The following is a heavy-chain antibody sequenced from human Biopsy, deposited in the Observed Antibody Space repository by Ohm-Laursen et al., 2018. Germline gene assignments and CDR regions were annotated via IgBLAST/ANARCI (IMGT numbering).Heavy chain of an antibody. CDR1: GGGFKSYA. D-gene: IGHD2-2*01. J-gene: IGHJ6*01. Sequence: SVKVSCKASGGGFKSYALSWVRQAPGQGLEWLGGIIPITRAAKSAQRLEGRLTITADTSTDTAFLELSSLRAEDTAVYYCASSSYCGRTTCYQNYGMDVWGQGTTVTVSS. V-gene: IGHV1-69*06. CDR2: IIPITRAA. CDR3: ASSSYCGRTTCYQNYGMDV.